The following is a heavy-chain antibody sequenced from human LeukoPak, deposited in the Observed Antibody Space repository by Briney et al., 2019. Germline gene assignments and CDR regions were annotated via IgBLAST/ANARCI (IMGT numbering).Heavy chain of an antibody. J-gene: IGHJ4*02. V-gene: IGHV5-51*01. CDR1: GYPFSDYW. CDR2: IHPSNSDT. D-gene: IGHD2/OR15-2a*01. CDR3: ASALSVAVDY. Sequence: GASLKISCQISGYPFSDYWIGWVRQMPGRGLEWMGIIHPSNSDTRYSPSFQGQVTISADKSVSAAYLQWSSLKASDTAIYYCASALSVAVDYWGQGTLVTVSS.